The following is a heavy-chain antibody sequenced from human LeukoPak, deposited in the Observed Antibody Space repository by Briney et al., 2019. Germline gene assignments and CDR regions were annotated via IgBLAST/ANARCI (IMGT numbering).Heavy chain of an antibody. CDR3: ARDSFATGNFYFDY. CDR1: GGSIGSGSFY. Sequence: SETLSLTCTVSGGSIGSGSFYWHWIRQPAGKRLERIGRIYTSGDTHYNPSLKSRVTMSVDTSENQSSLKLSSVTAADTAVYYCARDSFATGNFYFDYWGQGTLVTVSS. CDR2: IYTSGDT. J-gene: IGHJ4*02. V-gene: IGHV4-61*02. D-gene: IGHD1-7*01.